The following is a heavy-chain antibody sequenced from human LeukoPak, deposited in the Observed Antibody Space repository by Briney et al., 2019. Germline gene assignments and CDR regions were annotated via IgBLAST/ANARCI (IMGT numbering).Heavy chain of an antibody. Sequence: GGSLRLSCAASGFTFSSYAMSWIRQAPGKGLEWVSYISSSGSTIYYADSVKGRFTISRDNAKNSLYLQMNSLRAEDTAVYYCARVGLRYFDWLFNDAFDIWGQGTMVTVSS. D-gene: IGHD3-9*01. CDR1: GFTFSSYA. CDR3: ARVGLRYFDWLFNDAFDI. V-gene: IGHV3-11*01. CDR2: ISSSGSTI. J-gene: IGHJ3*02.